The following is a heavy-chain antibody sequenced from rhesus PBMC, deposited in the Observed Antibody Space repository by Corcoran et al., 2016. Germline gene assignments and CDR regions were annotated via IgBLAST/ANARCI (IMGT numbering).Heavy chain of an antibody. CDR1: GYSISSGYG. V-gene: IGHV4-127*01. D-gene: IGHD1-44*01. J-gene: IGHJ4*01. CDR2: INGGSGSI. CDR3: ARVQGSGLDY. Sequence: QVQLQESGPGLVKPSETLSLTCAVSGYSISSGYGWGWIRQPPGKGLAWIGQINGGSGSIYSHPSLKSRITVSRDTSKNQVSLKLSSVTGADTSVYYCARVQGSGLDYWGQGVLVTVSS.